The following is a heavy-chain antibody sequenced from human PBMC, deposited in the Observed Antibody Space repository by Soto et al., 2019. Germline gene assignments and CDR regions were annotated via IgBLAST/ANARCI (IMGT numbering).Heavy chain of an antibody. CDR3: ARDLAGRIDY. J-gene: IGHJ4*02. CDR1: GYTFTSYD. CDR2: MNPNSGNT. Sequence: ASVKVFCKASGYTFTSYDINWVRQATGQGLEWMGWMNPNSGNTGYAQKFQGRVTMTRNTSISTAHMELSSLRSEDTALYYCARDLAGRIDYWGQGTLVPVAS. V-gene: IGHV1-8*01.